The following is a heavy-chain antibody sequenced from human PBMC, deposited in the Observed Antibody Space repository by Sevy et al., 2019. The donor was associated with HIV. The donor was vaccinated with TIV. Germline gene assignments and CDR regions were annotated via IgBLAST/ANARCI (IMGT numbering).Heavy chain of an antibody. V-gene: IGHV3-23*01. CDR2: ISGSGGST. CDR1: GFTFSSYA. CDR3: AKDYYDSSGYYYARYYYYMDV. Sequence: LSLTCAASGFTFSSYAMSWVRQAPGKGLEWVSAISGSGGSTYYADSVKGRFTISRDNSKNTLYLQMNSLRAEDTAVYYCAKDYYDSSGYYYARYYYYMDVWGKGTTVTVSS. J-gene: IGHJ6*03. D-gene: IGHD3-22*01.